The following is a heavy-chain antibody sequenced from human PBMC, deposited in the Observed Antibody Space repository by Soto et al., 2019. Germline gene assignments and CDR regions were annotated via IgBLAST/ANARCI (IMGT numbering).Heavy chain of an antibody. V-gene: IGHV1-8*01. Sequence: ASVKVSCKASGYTFTSYDINWVRQATGQGLEWMGWMNPNSGNTGYAQKFQGRVTMTTDTSTSTAYMELRSLRSDDTAVYYCARDRLYYYGSGSYYVWFDPWGQGTLVTVSS. CDR1: GYTFTSYD. CDR2: MNPNSGNT. CDR3: ARDRLYYYGSGSYYVWFDP. D-gene: IGHD3-10*01. J-gene: IGHJ5*02.